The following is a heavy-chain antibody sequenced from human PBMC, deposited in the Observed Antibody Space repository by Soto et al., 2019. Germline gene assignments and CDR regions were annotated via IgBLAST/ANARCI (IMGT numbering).Heavy chain of an antibody. D-gene: IGHD3-3*01. CDR2: IKQDGSDK. V-gene: IGHV3-7*05. CDR1: GFTFRSYW. CDR3: ASDKNVYDFFGADDAFDI. J-gene: IGHJ3*02. Sequence: EVQLVESGGGLVQPGGSLRLSCAASGFTFRSYWMSWVRQAPGKGLEWVASIKQDGSDKYYVESVKGRFTISRDNAENSVDLLMNPLRAEDTAVYYCASDKNVYDFFGADDAFDIWGQGTMVTVSS.